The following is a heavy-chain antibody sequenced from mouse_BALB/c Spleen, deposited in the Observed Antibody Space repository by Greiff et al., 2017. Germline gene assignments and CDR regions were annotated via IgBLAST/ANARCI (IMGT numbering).Heavy chain of an antibody. CDR3: ARGGYYYGSSYGGYYAMEY. CDR1: GYTFTSYW. V-gene: IGHV1S41*01. Sequence: ELAKPGASVKMSCKASGYTFTSYWMHWIKQRPGQGLEWIGRIAPGSGSTYYNEMFKGKATLTVDTSSSTAYIQLSSLSSEDSAVYVCARGGYYYGSSYGGYYAMEYWGQGTSVTVSS. CDR2: IAPGSGST. D-gene: IGHD1-1*01. J-gene: IGHJ4*01.